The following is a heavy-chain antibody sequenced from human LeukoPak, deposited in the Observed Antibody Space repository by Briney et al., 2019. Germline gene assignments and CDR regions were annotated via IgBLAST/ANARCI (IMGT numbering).Heavy chain of an antibody. V-gene: IGHV4-59*01. D-gene: IGHD3-16*02. Sequence: SETLSLTCTVSGGSISINYWSWIRQPPGKGLEWIGYIYYSGSTNYNPSLKSRVTISVDTSKNQFSLKLNPVTAADTAVYYCARGVYVWGSYRSAVFDIWGQGTMVTVSS. CDR1: GGSISINY. CDR3: ARGVYVWGSYRSAVFDI. CDR2: IYYSGST. J-gene: IGHJ3*02.